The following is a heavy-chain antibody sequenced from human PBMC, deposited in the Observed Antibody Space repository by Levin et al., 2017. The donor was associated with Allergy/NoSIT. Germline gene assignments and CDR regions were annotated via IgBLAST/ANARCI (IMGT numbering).Heavy chain of an antibody. Sequence: GSGPTLVKPTQTLTLTCTFSGFSFSTSGVGVGWIRQPPGKALEWLALIYWDDDKHYSPSLKSRLTITKDTSKNQVVLIMTNMDPVDTATYYCAQTYGDYVGIGFWGQGTLVTVSS. V-gene: IGHV2-5*02. J-gene: IGHJ4*02. CDR1: GFSFSTSGVG. CDR3: AQTYGDYVGIGF. D-gene: IGHD4-17*01. CDR2: IYWDDDK.